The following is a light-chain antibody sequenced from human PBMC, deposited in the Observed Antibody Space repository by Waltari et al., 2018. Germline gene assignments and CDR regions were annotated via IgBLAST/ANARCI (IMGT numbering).Light chain of an antibody. Sequence: EIVMTQSPATLSVSPGERATLSCRASPSVSSNLAWYQQKPGQAPRLLIYGASPRATGIPARFSGSGSGTEFTLTISSLQSEDFAVYSCQQYNNWPGTFGQGTKVEIK. CDR2: GAS. CDR3: QQYNNWPGT. V-gene: IGKV3-15*01. J-gene: IGKJ1*01. CDR1: PSVSSN.